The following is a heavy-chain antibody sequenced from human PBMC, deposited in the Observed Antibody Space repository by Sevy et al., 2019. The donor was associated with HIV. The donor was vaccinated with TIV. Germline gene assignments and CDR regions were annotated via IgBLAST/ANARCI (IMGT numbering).Heavy chain of an antibody. D-gene: IGHD5-12*01. CDR2: IKQDGSEK. V-gene: IGHV3-7*01. CDR1: GFTFSSYW. CDR3: ARAFRGYSGYDPRDAFDI. J-gene: IGHJ3*02. Sequence: GGSLRLSCAASGFTFSSYWMSWVRQAPGKGLEWVANIKQDGSEKYYVDSVKGRFTISRYNAKNSLYLQMNSLRAEDTAVYYCARAFRGYSGYDPRDAFDIWGQGTMVTVSS.